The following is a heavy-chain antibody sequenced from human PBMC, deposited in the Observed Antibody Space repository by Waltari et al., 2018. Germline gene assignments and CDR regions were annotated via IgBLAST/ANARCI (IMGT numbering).Heavy chain of an antibody. CDR2: IYHSGST. J-gene: IGHJ4*02. CDR1: GGSISSSNW. CDR3: ARCDRYSSGWYQDY. D-gene: IGHD6-19*01. V-gene: IGHV4-4*02. Sequence: QVQLQESGPGLVKPSGTLSLTCAVSGGSISSSNWWSWVRQPPGKGLEWIGEIYHSGSTNYTPSPKSRVTISVDKSKNQFSLKLSSVTAADTAVYYCARCDRYSSGWYQDYWGQGTLVTVSS.